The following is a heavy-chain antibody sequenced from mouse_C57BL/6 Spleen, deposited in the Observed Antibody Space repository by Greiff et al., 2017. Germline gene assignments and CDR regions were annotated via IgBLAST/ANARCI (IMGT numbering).Heavy chain of an antibody. Sequence: EVKLVESGGGLVKPGGSLKLSCAASGFTFSSYAMSWVRQTPEKRLEWVATISDGGSYTYYPDNVKGRFTISRDNAKNNLYLQMSHLKSEDTAMYYCARDGILRSAYYFDDWGQGTTLTVSS. V-gene: IGHV5-4*01. CDR1: GFTFSSYA. CDR3: ARDGILRSAYYFDD. D-gene: IGHD1-1*01. CDR2: ISDGGSYT. J-gene: IGHJ2*01.